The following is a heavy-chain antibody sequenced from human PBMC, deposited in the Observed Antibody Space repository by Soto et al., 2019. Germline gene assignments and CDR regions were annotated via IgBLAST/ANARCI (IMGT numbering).Heavy chain of an antibody. Sequence: PGESLKISCKGSGYSFTSYWISWVRQMPGKGLEWMGRIDPSDSYTNYSPSFQGHVTISADKSISTAYLQWSSLKASDTAMYYCAIHGPNAVIVVVPAANLYYYYYGMDVWGQGTTVTVSS. CDR2: IDPSDSYT. J-gene: IGHJ6*02. CDR3: AIHGPNAVIVVVPAANLYYYYYGMDV. V-gene: IGHV5-10-1*01. CDR1: GYSFTSYW. D-gene: IGHD2-2*01.